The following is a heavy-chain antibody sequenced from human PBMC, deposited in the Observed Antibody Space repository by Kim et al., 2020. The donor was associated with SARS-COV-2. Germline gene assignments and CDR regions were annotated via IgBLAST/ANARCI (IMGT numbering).Heavy chain of an antibody. J-gene: IGHJ5*02. D-gene: IGHD3-3*01. CDR3: ARTKRITIFGVVQWFDP. CDR1: GGSISSGDYY. V-gene: IGHV4-30-4*01. Sequence: SETLSLTCTVSGGSISSGDYYWSWILQPPGKGLEWIGYIYYSGSTYYNPSLKSRVTISVDTSKNQFSLKLSSVTAADTAVYYCARTKRITIFGVVQWFDPWGQGTLVTVSS. CDR2: IYYSGST.